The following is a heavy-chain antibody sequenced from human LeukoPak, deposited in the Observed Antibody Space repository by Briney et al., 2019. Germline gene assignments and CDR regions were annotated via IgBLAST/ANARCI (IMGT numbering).Heavy chain of an antibody. Sequence: KPSETLSLNCSVSGGSINNLYWSWIRQSPGKGLEWIGYIFYSGNTNYNPSLKSRVTISVDTSKNQFSLTLRSVTAADTAVYYCARGGSWFDHWAQGVLVTVSS. D-gene: IGHD6-19*01. CDR3: ARGGSWFDH. V-gene: IGHV4-59*01. CDR2: IFYSGNT. J-gene: IGHJ5*02. CDR1: GGSINNLY.